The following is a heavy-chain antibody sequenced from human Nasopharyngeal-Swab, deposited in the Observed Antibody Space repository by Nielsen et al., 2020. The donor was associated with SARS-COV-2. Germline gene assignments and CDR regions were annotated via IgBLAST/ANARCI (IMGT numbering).Heavy chain of an antibody. D-gene: IGHD1-26*01. CDR2: ISYDGSNK. CDR3: ARGYSGSYYSPFDY. Sequence: GESLKISCAASGFTFSSYAMHWVRQAPGKGLEWVAVISYDGSNKYYADSVKGRFTISRDNSKNTLYLQMNSLRAEDTGVYYCARGYSGSYYSPFDYWGQGTLVTVSS. CDR1: GFTFSSYA. V-gene: IGHV3-30-3*01. J-gene: IGHJ4*02.